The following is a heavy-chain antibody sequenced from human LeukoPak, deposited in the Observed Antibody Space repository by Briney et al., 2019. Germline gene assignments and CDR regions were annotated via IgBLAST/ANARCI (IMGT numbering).Heavy chain of an antibody. CDR2: LYSGGGT. CDR1: GFTVSSNY. D-gene: IGHD4-11*01. J-gene: IGHJ4*02. V-gene: IGHV3-66*01. Sequence: GGSLRLSCVASGFTVSSNYMSWVRQAPGKGLEWVSILYSGGGTYYADSVKGRFTISRDNSKNTLYLQMNSLRAEDTAVYYCASRLMTTVSYFDCWGQETLVTVSS. CDR3: ASRLMTTVSYFDC.